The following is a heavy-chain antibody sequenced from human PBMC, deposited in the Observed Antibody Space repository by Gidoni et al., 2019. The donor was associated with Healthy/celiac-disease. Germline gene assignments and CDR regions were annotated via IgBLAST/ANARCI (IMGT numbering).Heavy chain of an antibody. D-gene: IGHD3-10*01. CDR3: ARWGFGELSAPFDY. Sequence: QMQLQESGTGLVKPSETLSLTCTVSGGSSSSSSYDWGWIRQPPGKGLEWIGRIYYSGSPYSPPSLTLRVPLPVATSKTPFSLKLSSVPAADTAVYYCARWGFGELSAPFDYWGQGTLVTVSS. V-gene: IGHV4-39*07. J-gene: IGHJ4*02. CDR2: IYYSGSP. CDR1: GGSSSSSSYD.